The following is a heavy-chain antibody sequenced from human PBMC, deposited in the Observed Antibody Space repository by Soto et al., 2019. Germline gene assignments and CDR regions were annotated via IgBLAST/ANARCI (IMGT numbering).Heavy chain of an antibody. Sequence: XPXKGLEWIGYIYYSGSTNYNPSLKSRVTISVDTSKNQFSLKLSSVTAADTAVYYCARGGWDRGVILDYYGMDVWGQGTTVTVSS. J-gene: IGHJ6*02. CDR3: ARGGWDRGVILDYYGMDV. CDR2: IYYSGST. D-gene: IGHD3-10*01. V-gene: IGHV4-59*01.